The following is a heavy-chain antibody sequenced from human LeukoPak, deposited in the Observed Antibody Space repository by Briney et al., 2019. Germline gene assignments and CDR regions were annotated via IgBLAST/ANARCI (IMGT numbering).Heavy chain of an antibody. CDR2: IWYDGSNK. J-gene: IGHJ4*02. D-gene: IGHD3-9*01. CDR1: GFTFSSYG. V-gene: IGHV3-33*01. CDR3: ARDLANYDILTGSDY. Sequence: GGSLRLSCAASGFTFSSYGMHWVRQAPGKGLEWVAVIWYDGSNKYYADSVKGRFTISRDSSKNTLYLQMNSLRAEDTAVYYCARDLANYDILTGSDYWGQGTLVAVSS.